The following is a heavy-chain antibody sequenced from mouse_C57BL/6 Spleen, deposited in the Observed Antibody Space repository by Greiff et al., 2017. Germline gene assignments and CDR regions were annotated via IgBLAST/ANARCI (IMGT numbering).Heavy chain of an antibody. CDR1: GFSLTSYG. D-gene: IGHD2-5*01. V-gene: IGHV2-2*01. CDR3: ASSYYSNSFAY. Sequence: QVHVKQSGPGLVQPSQSLSITCTVSGFSLTSYGVHWVRQSPGKGLEWLGVIWSGGSTDYNAAFISRLSISKDNSKSQVFFKMNSLQADDTAIYYCASSYYSNSFAYWGQGTLVTVSA. J-gene: IGHJ3*01. CDR2: IWSGGST.